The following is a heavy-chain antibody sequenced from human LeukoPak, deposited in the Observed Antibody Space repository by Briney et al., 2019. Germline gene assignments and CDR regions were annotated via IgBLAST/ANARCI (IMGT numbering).Heavy chain of an antibody. D-gene: IGHD6-13*01. CDR1: GFTFSSYA. CDR2: IASSGTST. Sequence: GGSLRLSCAASGFTFSSYAMSWVRQAPGKGLDWVSVIASSGTSTYYSDSVKGRFTISRDNSKNTLYLQMNSLRAEDTAVYYCARVRAGSSRGDYWGQGTLVTVSS. V-gene: IGHV3-23*01. J-gene: IGHJ4*02. CDR3: ARVRAGSSRGDY.